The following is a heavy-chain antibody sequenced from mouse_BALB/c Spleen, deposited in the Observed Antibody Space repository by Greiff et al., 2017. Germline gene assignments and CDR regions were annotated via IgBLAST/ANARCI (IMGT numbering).Heavy chain of an antibody. D-gene: IGHD2-2*01. Sequence: QVQLQQPGAELVKPGASVKMSCKASGYTFTSYNMHWVKQTPGQGLEWIGAIYPGNGDTSYNQKFKGKATLTADKSSSTAYMQLSSLTSEDSAVYYCARSGGYDGAMDYWGQGTSVTVSS. V-gene: IGHV1-12*01. CDR2: IYPGNGDT. CDR3: ARSGGYDGAMDY. CDR1: GYTFTSYN. J-gene: IGHJ4*01.